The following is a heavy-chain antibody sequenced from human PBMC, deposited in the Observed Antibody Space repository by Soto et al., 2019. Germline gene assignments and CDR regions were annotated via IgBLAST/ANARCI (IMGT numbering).Heavy chain of an antibody. CDR3: ARDSQEGYYYYGMDV. V-gene: IGHV1-2*04. J-gene: IGHJ6*02. CDR2: INPNSGGT. CDR1: GYTFTGYY. Sequence: ASVKVSCKASGYTFTGYYIHWVRQAPGQGLEWMGWINPNSGGTNYAQKFQGWVTMTRDTSISTAYMELTRLRSDDTAVYYCARDSQEGYYYYGMDVWGQGTTVTV.